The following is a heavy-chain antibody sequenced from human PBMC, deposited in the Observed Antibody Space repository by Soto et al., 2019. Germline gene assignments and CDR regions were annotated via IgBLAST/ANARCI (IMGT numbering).Heavy chain of an antibody. D-gene: IGHD6-13*01. CDR1: GGTFSSYT. J-gene: IGHJ6*02. CDR2: IIPILGIA. V-gene: IGHV1-69*08. CDR3: AIDVRAAAGEWYYGMDV. Sequence: QVQLVQSGAEVKKPGSSVKVSCKASGGTFSSYTISWVRQAPGQGLEWMGRIIPILGIANYAQKFQGRVTMTADKSTSPAYRELSSLRSEDTAVYYCAIDVRAAAGEWYYGMDVWGQGTTVTVSS.